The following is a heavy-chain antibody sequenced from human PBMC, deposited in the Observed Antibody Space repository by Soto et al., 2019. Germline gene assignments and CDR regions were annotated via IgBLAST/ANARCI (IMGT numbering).Heavy chain of an antibody. D-gene: IGHD3-16*01. Sequence: QVQLVQSGAEVQKPGSSVKVSCKASGGTFSNYPITWVRRAPGQGLEWLGGIIPIFGKADYKQKFQGRVTITADEPTSTAYMEISSLRSEDTAVYYCASGGEYYDENLPHYYFFGMHVWGPGTTVTVSS. J-gene: IGHJ6*02. CDR2: IIPIFGKA. CDR3: ASGGEYYDENLPHYYFFGMHV. CDR1: GGTFSNYP. V-gene: IGHV1-69*01.